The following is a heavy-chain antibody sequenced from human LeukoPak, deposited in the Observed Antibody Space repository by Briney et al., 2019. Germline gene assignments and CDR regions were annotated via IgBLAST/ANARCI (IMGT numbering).Heavy chain of an antibody. CDR1: GYTFTGYY. J-gene: IGHJ4*02. V-gene: IGHV1-2*02. CDR3: ARDYGDQSLSWDY. CDR2: INPNSGGT. Sequence: ASVKVSCKASGYTFTGYYMHWVRQAPGQGLEWMGWINPNSGGTNYAQKFQGRVTMTRDTSISTAYMELSRLRSDDTAVYYCARDYGDQSLSWDYWGQGTLVTVSS. D-gene: IGHD4-17*01.